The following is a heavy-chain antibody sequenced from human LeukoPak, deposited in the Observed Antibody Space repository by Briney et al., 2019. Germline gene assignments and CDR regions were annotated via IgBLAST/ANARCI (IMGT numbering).Heavy chain of an antibody. V-gene: IGHV3-48*04. Sequence: GRSLRLSCAASGFTFSSYSMNWVRQAPGKGREWVSYISSSSSNIYYADSVKGRFTISRDNAKNSLYLQMTSLRAEDTAVYYCARDSYAVGYYFEYWGQGTLVTVSS. J-gene: IGHJ4*02. CDR1: GFTFSSYS. CDR2: ISSSSSNI. D-gene: IGHD5-18*01. CDR3: ARDSYAVGYYFEY.